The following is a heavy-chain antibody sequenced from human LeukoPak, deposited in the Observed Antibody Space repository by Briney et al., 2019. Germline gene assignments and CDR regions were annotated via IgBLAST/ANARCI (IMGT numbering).Heavy chain of an antibody. D-gene: IGHD2-2*01. J-gene: IGHJ6*03. V-gene: IGHV4-59*01. CDR1: GGSISSYY. CDR2: IYYSGGT. Sequence: SETLSLTCTVSGGSISSYYWSRLRQPPGKGLEWIGYIYYSGGTNYNPSLKSRVTISVDTSKNQFSLKLSSVTAADTAVYYCARAPRTPRYCSSTSCYHGGYYYYYYMDVWGKGTTVTVSS. CDR3: ARAPRTPRYCSSTSCYHGGYYYYYYMDV.